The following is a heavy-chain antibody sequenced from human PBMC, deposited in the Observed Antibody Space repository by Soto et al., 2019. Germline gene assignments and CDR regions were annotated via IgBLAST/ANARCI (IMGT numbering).Heavy chain of an antibody. CDR3: VRDSGAKLSRS. J-gene: IGHJ4*02. V-gene: IGHV1-69*13. D-gene: IGHD6-13*01. CDR1: GGTFSSYR. CDR2: IVPIYRTA. Sequence: SLKVSGKASGGTFSSYRINWARQAPGQGLEWVGGIVPIYRTADYAQEFQGRVTITADESARTAYMELRSLKSRDTAVYYCVRDSGAKLSRSWGQGTLVTVYS.